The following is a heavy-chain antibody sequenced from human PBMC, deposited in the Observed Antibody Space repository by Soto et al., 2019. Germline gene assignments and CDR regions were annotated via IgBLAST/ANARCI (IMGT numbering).Heavy chain of an antibody. CDR2: ISYDGSNK. V-gene: IGHV3-30*03. Sequence: GGSLRLSCAASGFTFSSYGMHWVRQAPGKGLEWVAVISYDGSNKYYADSVKGRFTISRDNSKNTLYLQMNSLRAEDTAVYYCATITGTTGNYYYYGMDVWGQGTTVTVSS. D-gene: IGHD1-7*01. CDR1: GFTFSSYG. CDR3: ATITGTTGNYYYYGMDV. J-gene: IGHJ6*02.